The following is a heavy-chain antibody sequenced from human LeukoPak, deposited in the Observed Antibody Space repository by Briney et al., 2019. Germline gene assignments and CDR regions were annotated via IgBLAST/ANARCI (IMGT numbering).Heavy chain of an antibody. CDR3: ARRLYMVRGVISGYDAFDI. J-gene: IGHJ3*02. CDR2: IYTSGST. V-gene: IGHV4-61*02. D-gene: IGHD3-10*01. Sequence: SETLSLTCTVSGGSISSTSYFWSWIRQPAGKGLEWIGRIYTSGSTNYNPSLKSRVTISVDTSKNQFSLKLSSVTAADTAVYYCARRLYMVRGVISGYDAFDIWGQGTMVTVSS. CDR1: GGSISSTSYF.